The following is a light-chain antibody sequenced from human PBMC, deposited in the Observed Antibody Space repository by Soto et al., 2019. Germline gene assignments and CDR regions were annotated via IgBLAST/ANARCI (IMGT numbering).Light chain of an antibody. J-gene: IGKJ1*01. CDR2: GAS. V-gene: IGKV3-20*01. CDR1: QSVSRSY. CDR3: QQYGSSPPWT. Sequence: EIVLTQSPGTLSLSPGERATLSCRASQSVSRSYLAWYQQTPGQAPRLLIYGASSRATGIPDRFSGSGSGTAFTLTISRLEPEDFAVYYCQQYGSSPPWTFGQGTKVEIK.